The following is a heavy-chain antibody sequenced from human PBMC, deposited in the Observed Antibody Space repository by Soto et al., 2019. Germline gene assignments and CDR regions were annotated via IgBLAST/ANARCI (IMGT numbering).Heavy chain of an antibody. CDR3: ASSSDNWFDP. V-gene: IGHV4-30-4*01. Sequence: PXESLSLTCTVSGGSISSGDYYWSWIRQPPGKGLEWIGYIYYSGSTYYNPSLKSRVTISVDTSKNQFSLKLSSVTAADTAVYYCASSSDNWFDPWGQRTLVTVSS. D-gene: IGHD6-6*01. CDR1: GGSISSGDYY. CDR2: IYYSGST. J-gene: IGHJ5*02.